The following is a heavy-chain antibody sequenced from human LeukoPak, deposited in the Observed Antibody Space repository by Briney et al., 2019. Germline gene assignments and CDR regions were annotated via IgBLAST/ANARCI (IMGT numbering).Heavy chain of an antibody. J-gene: IGHJ4*02. CDR3: AKDFPCSGDRCYPEY. D-gene: IGHD2-15*01. V-gene: IGHV3-15*01. Sequence: GGSLRLSCAASGFTFSNAWMSWVRQAPGKGLEWVGRIKSKTDGGTTDYAAPVKGRFTISRDDSKNTLYLQMNSLRDEDTAVYYCAKDFPCSGDRCYPEYWGQGTLVTVSS. CDR2: IKSKTDGGTT. CDR1: GFTFSNAW.